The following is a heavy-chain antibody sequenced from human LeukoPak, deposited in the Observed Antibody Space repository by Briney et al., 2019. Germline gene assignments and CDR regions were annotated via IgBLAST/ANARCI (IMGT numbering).Heavy chain of an antibody. CDR1: GYTFTGYY. CDR2: INPNSGGT. V-gene: IGHV1-2*02. D-gene: IGHD3-22*01. J-gene: IGHJ5*02. CDR3: ARDPAYYDSSGPATRFDP. Sequence: ASVKVSCKASGYTFTGYYMHWVRQAPGQGLEWMGWINPNSGGTNYARKFQGRVTMTRDTSISTAYMELSRLRSDDTAVYYCARDPAYYDSSGPATRFDPWGQGTLVTVSS.